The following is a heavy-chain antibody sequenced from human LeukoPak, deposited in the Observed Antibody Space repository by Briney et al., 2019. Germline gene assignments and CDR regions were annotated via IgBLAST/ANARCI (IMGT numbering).Heavy chain of an antibody. CDR1: GYTFTGYY. CDR2: INPNSGGT. D-gene: IGHD4-17*01. CDR3: ARVPENTVTRFDP. Sequence: ASVKVSCKASGYTFTGYYMHWVRQAPGQGLEWMGWINPNSGGTNYAQKFQGRVTMTRDTSISTAYMELSRLRSDDTAVYYCARVPENTVTRFDPWGQGTLVTVSS. V-gene: IGHV1-2*02. J-gene: IGHJ5*02.